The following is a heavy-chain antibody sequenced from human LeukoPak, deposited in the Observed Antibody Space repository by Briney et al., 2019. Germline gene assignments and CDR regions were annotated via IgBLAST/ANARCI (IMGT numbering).Heavy chain of an antibody. J-gene: IGHJ4*02. CDR2: VYYSGST. D-gene: IGHD5-18*01. CDR3: ARVADTAMNYFDY. V-gene: IGHV4-30-4*08. CDR1: GASISSGDYY. Sequence: SETLSLTCAVSGASISSGDYYWSWIRQPPGKGLEWIGDVYYSGSTYYNTSLKSRLTISVDTSKNQFSLKLSSVTAADTAVYYCARVADTAMNYFDYWGQGTLVTVSS.